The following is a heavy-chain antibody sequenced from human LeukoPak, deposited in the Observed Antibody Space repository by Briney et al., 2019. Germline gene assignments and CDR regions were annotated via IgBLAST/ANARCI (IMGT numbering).Heavy chain of an antibody. CDR3: ARGGSEYYGMDV. J-gene: IGHJ6*02. V-gene: IGHV1-3*01. CDR2: ITAGNGNT. CDR1: GYTCTTYA. D-gene: IGHD3-10*01. Sequence: ASGKVSCKASGYTCTTYAMHWVRQAAGQGLEWLGWITAGNGNTRYSQKFQGRVTITRDTSANTAYMELSSLRSEDTAVYYCARGGSEYYGMDVWGQGTTVTVSS.